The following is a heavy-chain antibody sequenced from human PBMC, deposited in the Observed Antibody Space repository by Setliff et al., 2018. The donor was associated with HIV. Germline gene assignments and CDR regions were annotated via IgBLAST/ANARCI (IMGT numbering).Heavy chain of an antibody. Sequence: ASVKVSCKASGNNFTTYAINWVRQAPGQGLEWMGWINTNTGNPRYAQDFTERFVFSVDTSGSTAYLQINSLKSKDTAMYYCARAGRLTYYNFWSGRGWFDPWGQGTLVTVS. CDR3: ARAGRLTYYNFWSGRGWFDP. CDR2: INTNTGNP. J-gene: IGHJ5*02. V-gene: IGHV7-4-1*02. CDR1: GNNFTTYA. D-gene: IGHD3-3*01.